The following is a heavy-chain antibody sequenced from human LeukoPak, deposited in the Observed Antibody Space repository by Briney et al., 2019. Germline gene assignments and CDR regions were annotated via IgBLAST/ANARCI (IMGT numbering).Heavy chain of an antibody. CDR2: INPNSGGT. D-gene: IGHD6-13*01. V-gene: IGHV1-2*02. CDR3: ARDRSSSWYAFDI. Sequence: ASVKVSCKASGYTFTGYYMHWVRQAPGQGLEWMGWINPNSGGTNYAQKFQGRVTMTRDRSISTAYMELSRLRSDDTAVYYCARDRSSSWYAFDIWGQGTMVTVSS. J-gene: IGHJ3*02. CDR1: GYTFTGYY.